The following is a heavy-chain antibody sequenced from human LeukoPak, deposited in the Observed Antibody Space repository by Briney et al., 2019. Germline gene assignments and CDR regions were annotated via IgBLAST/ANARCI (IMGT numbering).Heavy chain of an antibody. J-gene: IGHJ4*02. CDR3: AARIAAAGTPEAPYFDY. CDR2: IYYSGST. Sequence: SETLSLTCTVSGGSISSYYWSWTRQPPGKGLEWIGYIYYSGSTNYNPSLKSRVTISVDTSKNQFSLKLSSVTAADTAVYYCAARIAAAGTPEAPYFDYWGQGTLVTVSS. CDR1: GGSISSYY. D-gene: IGHD6-13*01. V-gene: IGHV4-59*08.